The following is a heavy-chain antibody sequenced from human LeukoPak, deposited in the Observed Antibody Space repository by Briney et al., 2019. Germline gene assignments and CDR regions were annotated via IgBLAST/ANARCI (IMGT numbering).Heavy chain of an antibody. V-gene: IGHV1-18*01. D-gene: IGHD2-2*01. CDR1: GYTFTSYG. J-gene: IGHJ6*03. CDR2: ISAYNGNT. Sequence: ASVKVSCKASGYTFTSYGISWVRQAPGQGPEWMGWISAYNGNTNYAQKLQGRVTMTTDTSTSTAYMELRSLRSDDTAVYYCARDNIVVVPALEDYYYYYMDVWGKGTTVTVSS. CDR3: ARDNIVVVPALEDYYYYYMDV.